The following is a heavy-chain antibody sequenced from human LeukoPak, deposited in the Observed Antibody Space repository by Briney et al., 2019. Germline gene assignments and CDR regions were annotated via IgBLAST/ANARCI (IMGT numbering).Heavy chain of an antibody. CDR3: ARGDSSGYYYFDY. CDR2: ISYDGSNK. J-gene: IGHJ4*02. CDR1: GFTFSSYA. V-gene: IGHV3-30-3*01. Sequence: PGRSLRLSCAASGFTFSSYAMHWVRQAPGKGLEWVAVISYDGSNKYYADSVKGRFTISRDNSKNTLYLQMNSLRAEDTAVYYCARGDSSGYYYFDYWGQGTLVTASS. D-gene: IGHD3-22*01.